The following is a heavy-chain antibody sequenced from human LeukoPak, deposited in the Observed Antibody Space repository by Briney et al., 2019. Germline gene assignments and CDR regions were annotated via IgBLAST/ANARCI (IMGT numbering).Heavy chain of an antibody. V-gene: IGHV7-4-1*02. D-gene: IGHD3-16*01. Sequence: GASVKVSCKASGYTFTSYAMNWVRQAPGQGLEWLGWINTNTGNPTYAQGFTGRFVFSLDTSVSTAYLQISSLKAEDTAVYYCARDGRANPATGGTVDYWGQGTLVTVSS. CDR2: INTNTGNP. CDR3: ARDGRANPATGGTVDY. CDR1: GYTFTSYA. J-gene: IGHJ4*02.